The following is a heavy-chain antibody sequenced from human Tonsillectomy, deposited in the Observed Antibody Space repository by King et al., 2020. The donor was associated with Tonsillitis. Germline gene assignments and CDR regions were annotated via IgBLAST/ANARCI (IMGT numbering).Heavy chain of an antibody. CDR1: GFTFSSYA. Sequence: VQLVESGGGVVQPGRSLRLSCAASGFTFSSYAMHWVRQAPGKGLEWVAVISYDGSNKYYADSVKGRFTISRDNSKNTLYLQMNSLRAEDTAVYYCAMSFSSWKTHFDYWGQGTLVTVSS. D-gene: IGHD6-13*01. J-gene: IGHJ4*02. CDR3: AMSFSSWKTHFDY. V-gene: IGHV3-30*04. CDR2: ISYDGSNK.